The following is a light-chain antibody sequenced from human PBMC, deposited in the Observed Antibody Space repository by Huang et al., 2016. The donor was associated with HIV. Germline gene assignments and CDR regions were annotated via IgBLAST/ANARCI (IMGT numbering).Light chain of an antibody. J-gene: IGKJ4*01. CDR2: EAS. V-gene: IGKV3-15*01. Sequence: ETLMTQFPATLSVSPGETATLSCRASQNVRNNLAWYQQKPGQAPRLLFDEASSRATGVPGRFSASGSGIDFTLTISSLQSEDFAVYYCQQFNNWPPAFGGGTTVEIK. CDR1: QNVRNN. CDR3: QQFNNWPPA.